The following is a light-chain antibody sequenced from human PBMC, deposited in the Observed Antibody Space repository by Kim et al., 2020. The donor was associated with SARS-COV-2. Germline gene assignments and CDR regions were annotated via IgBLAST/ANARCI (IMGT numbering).Light chain of an antibody. V-gene: IGKV3-15*01. CDR3: QQYKNWPTYT. CDR1: QSESSN. J-gene: IGKJ2*01. Sequence: GSPGERATLSRSASQSESSNLGWDQQKPGPGPRVLIYGAATRATGIQTRFSGSGSGTEFTLTISSLQSEDFAVDYCQQYKNWPTYTFGQGTKLEI. CDR2: GAA.